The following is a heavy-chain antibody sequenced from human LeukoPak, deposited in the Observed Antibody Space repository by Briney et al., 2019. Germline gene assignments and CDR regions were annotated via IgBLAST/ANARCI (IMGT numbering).Heavy chain of an antibody. Sequence: GGSLRLSCAASGFTFSSYSMNWVRQAPGKGLEWVSSISSSSSYIYYADSVKGRFTISRDNAKNSLYLQMNSLRVEDTAVYYCARDDVSYGMDVWGQGTTVTVSS. D-gene: IGHD5/OR15-5a*01. V-gene: IGHV3-21*01. CDR2: ISSSSSYI. J-gene: IGHJ6*02. CDR1: GFTFSSYS. CDR3: ARDDVSYGMDV.